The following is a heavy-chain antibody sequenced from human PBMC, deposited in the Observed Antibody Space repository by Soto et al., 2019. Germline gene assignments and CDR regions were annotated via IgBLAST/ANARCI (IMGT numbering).Heavy chain of an antibody. D-gene: IGHD2-2*01. V-gene: IGHV1-18*01. Sequence: GASVKVSCKASGYTFTSYGITWVRQAPGQGLEWMGWISAYNGNTNYAQKLQGRVTLTTDTSTSTAYMELRGLRKDDTALYYCARGRYYYDNWGQGTPVTVSS. CDR2: ISAYNGNT. CDR3: ARGRYYYDN. CDR1: GYTFTSYG. J-gene: IGHJ4*02.